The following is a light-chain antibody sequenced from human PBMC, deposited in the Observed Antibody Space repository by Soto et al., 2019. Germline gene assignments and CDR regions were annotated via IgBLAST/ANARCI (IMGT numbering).Light chain of an antibody. J-gene: IGLJ1*01. CDR1: SSDVGNYNY. CDR2: DVS. CDR3: NSYTSNNTYV. Sequence: QSVLTQPASVSGSPGQSITISCTGTSSDVGNYNYVSWYQQYPGKAPKLMIYDVSNRPSGVSNRFSGSKSGNTASLTISGLRAEDEADYYCNSYTSNNTYVFGTGTKVTVL. V-gene: IGLV2-14*01.